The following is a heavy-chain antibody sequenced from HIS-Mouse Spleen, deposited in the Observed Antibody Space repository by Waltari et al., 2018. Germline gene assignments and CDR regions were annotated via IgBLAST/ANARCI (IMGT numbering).Heavy chain of an antibody. J-gene: IGHJ4*02. CDR2: INPNSGGT. CDR1: GYTFPGYY. Sequence: QVQLVQSGAEVKKPGASVKVSCKASGYTFPGYYMPWVRHAPGPGLEWMGWINPNSGGTNYAQKFQGRVTMTRDTSISTAYMELSRLRSDDTAVYYCARGGRVGGYDYQGPLFDYWGQGTLVTVSS. CDR3: ARGGRVGGYDYQGPLFDY. V-gene: IGHV1-2*02. D-gene: IGHD5-12*01.